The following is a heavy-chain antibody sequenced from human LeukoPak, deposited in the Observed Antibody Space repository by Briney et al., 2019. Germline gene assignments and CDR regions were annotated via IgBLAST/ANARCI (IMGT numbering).Heavy chain of an antibody. CDR1: GFTFSNFY. Sequence: GGSLRLSCAASGFTFSNFYMTWIRQAPGKGLEWVSYISNSGTTIYYADSVKGRFTMSRDNGKNSLYLQVNSLRAEDTAVYYCARGHWGLDYWGQGTLVTVSS. CDR3: ARGHWGLDY. J-gene: IGHJ4*02. CDR2: ISNSGTTI. D-gene: IGHD7-27*01. V-gene: IGHV3-11*04.